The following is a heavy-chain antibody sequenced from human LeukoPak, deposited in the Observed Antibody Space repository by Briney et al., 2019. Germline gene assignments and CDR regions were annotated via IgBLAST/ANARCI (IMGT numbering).Heavy chain of an antibody. V-gene: IGHV4-34*01. J-gene: IGHJ4*02. CDR3: ASDSVGYYYFDN. CDR1: GGSFSGYY. D-gene: IGHD3-22*01. CDR2: INHSGTT. Sequence: SETLSLTCAVYGGSFSGYYWSWIRQPPGKGLEWIGEINHSGTTYYNPSLKSRISISVDTSKNQFSLNLTSVTAADTAVYYCASDSVGYYYFDNWGQGTLVTVSS.